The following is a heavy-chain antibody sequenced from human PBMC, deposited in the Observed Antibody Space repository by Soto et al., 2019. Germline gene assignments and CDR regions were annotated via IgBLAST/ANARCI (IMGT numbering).Heavy chain of an antibody. CDR3: ARKIVVVVAATPDDNWFDP. CDR2: IYYSGST. D-gene: IGHD2-15*01. Sequence: SETLSLACTVSGGSISSSSDYWGWIRQPPGKGLEWIGSIYYSGSTYYNPSLKSRVTISVDTSKNQFSLKLSSVTAADTAVYYCARKIVVVVAATPDDNWFDPWGQGTLVTVSS. J-gene: IGHJ5*02. V-gene: IGHV4-39*01. CDR1: GGSISSSSDY.